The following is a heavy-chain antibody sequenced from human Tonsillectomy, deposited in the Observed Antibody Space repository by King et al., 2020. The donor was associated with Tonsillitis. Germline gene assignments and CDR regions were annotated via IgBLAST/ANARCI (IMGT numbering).Heavy chain of an antibody. CDR1: GFTFSTYG. CDR2: ISYDGSDK. D-gene: IGHD3-22*01. J-gene: IGHJ4*02. V-gene: IGHV3-30*18. Sequence: VQLVESGGGVVLPGRSLRLSCEASGFTFSTYGMHWDRQAPGKGLEWVAVISYDGSDKYYADSVKGRFTISRDNSRNKLYLQMSSLTAEDTAVYYCAKDLLDYDSSGYFDYWGQGTLVAVSS. CDR3: AKDLLDYDSSGYFDY.